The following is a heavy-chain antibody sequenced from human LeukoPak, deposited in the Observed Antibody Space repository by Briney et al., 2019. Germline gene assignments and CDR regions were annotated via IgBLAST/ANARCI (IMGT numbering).Heavy chain of an antibody. V-gene: IGHV3-23*01. CDR1: GFTFSDYY. Sequence: GGSLRLSCAASGFTFSDYYMGWIRQAPGKGLEWVSAISGSGGSTYYADSAKGRFTISRDNSKNTLYLQMNSLRAEDTAVYYCASVDYGSGVDYWGQGTLVTVSS. CDR2: ISGSGGST. D-gene: IGHD3-10*01. CDR3: ASVDYGSGVDY. J-gene: IGHJ4*02.